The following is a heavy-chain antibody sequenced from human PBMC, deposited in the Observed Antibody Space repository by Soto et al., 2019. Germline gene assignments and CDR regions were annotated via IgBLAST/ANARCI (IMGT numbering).Heavy chain of an antibody. CDR2: IYYSGST. V-gene: IGHV4-31*03. D-gene: IGHD4-4*01. CDR1: GGSISSGGYY. J-gene: IGHJ6*02. Sequence: SETLSLTCTVSGGSISSGGYYWSWIRQHPGKGLEWIGYIYYSGSTYYNPSLKSRVTISVDTSKSQFSLKLSSVTAADTAVYYCARDADPDFYSSYGMDVWGQGTTVTVSS. CDR3: ARDADPDFYSSYGMDV.